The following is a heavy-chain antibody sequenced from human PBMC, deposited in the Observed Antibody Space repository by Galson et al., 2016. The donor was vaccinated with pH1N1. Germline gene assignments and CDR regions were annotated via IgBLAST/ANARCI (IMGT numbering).Heavy chain of an antibody. Sequence: TLSLTCTVSGGSITSVSDFWTWIRQPAGKGLEWIGRVSGTGSTNYNPSLKSRVTISIDTSKSQFSLKMASVTAADTAVYFCARESLEWLIISGHRVQLNWFDPWGQGTLVTVSS. D-gene: IGHD3-3*01. CDR1: GGSITSVSDF. V-gene: IGHV4-61*02. CDR3: ARESLEWLIISGHRVQLNWFDP. J-gene: IGHJ5*02. CDR2: VSGTGST.